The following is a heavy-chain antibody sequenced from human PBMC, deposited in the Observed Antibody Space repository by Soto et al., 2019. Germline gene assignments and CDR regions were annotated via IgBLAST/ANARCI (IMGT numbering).Heavy chain of an antibody. Sequence: PGGSLRLSCAASGFTFSSYSMNWVRQAPGKGLEWVSSISSSSSYIYCADSVKGRFTISRDNAKNSLYLQMNSLRAEDTAVYYCARDLYDDIVVLVAAPPDAFDIWGQGTLVTVSS. V-gene: IGHV3-21*01. CDR1: GFTFSSYS. CDR3: ARDLYDDIVVLVAAPPDAFDI. CDR2: ISSSSSYI. D-gene: IGHD2-15*01. J-gene: IGHJ3*02.